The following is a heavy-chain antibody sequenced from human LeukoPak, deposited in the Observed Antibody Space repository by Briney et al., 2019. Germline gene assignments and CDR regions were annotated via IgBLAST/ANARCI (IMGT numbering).Heavy chain of an antibody. V-gene: IGHV3-73*01. CDR3: TRHQYCGGDCYLFGAYDWYFDL. CDR1: GFTFSGSA. D-gene: IGHD2-21*02. Sequence: PGGSLRLSCAASGFTFSGSAMHWVRQASGKGLEWVGRIRSKANSYATAYAASVKGRFTISRDDSKNTAYLQMNSLKTEDTAVYYCTRHQYCGGDCYLFGAYDWYFDLWGRGTLVTVSS. J-gene: IGHJ2*01. CDR2: IRSKANSYAT.